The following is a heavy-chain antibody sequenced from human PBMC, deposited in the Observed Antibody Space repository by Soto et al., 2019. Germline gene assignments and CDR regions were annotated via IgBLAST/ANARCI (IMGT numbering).Heavy chain of an antibody. D-gene: IGHD3-22*01. CDR3: ARGPPDYYDSSGYAFDI. V-gene: IGHV1-8*01. Sequence: ASVKVSCKASGYTFTSYDINWVRQATGQGLEWMGWMNPNSGNTGYAQKFQGRVTMTRNTSISTAYMELSSLRSEDTAVYYCARGPPDYYDSSGYAFDIWGQGTMVTVSS. CDR2: MNPNSGNT. CDR1: GYTFTSYD. J-gene: IGHJ3*02.